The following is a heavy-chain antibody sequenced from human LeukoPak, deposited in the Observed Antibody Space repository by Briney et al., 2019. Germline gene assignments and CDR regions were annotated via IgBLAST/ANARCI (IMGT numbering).Heavy chain of an antibody. CDR1: GFTFSSYV. Sequence: PGGSLRLSCAASGFTFSSYVMSWVRQAPGMGLEWVSSLSGSGDSTYYADSVKGRFTISRDNSKNTLFLQMNSLRAEDTAIYYCAKDTRLRLYDSWGQGTLVTVSS. D-gene: IGHD4-17*01. V-gene: IGHV3-23*01. J-gene: IGHJ4*02. CDR2: LSGSGDST. CDR3: AKDTRLRLYDS.